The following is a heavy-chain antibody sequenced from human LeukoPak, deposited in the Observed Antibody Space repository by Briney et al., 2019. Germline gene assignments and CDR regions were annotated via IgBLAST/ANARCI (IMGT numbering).Heavy chain of an antibody. J-gene: IGHJ4*02. CDR3: AGRTRIAALGTLYFDY. D-gene: IGHD6-13*01. CDR2: IYYSGST. Sequence: SETLSLTCSVSGGSINSTSYYWAWIRQPPGKGLEWIGTIYYSGSTYYNPSLKSRVTISVDTSKNQFSLRLSSVTAADTAVYYCAGRTRIAALGTLYFDYWGQGTLVTVSS. CDR1: GGSINSTSYY. V-gene: IGHV4-39*01.